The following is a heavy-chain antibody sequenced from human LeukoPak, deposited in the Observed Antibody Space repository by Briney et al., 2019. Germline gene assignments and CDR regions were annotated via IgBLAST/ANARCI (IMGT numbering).Heavy chain of an antibody. Sequence: GGSLRLSCAASGFTFSDYYMSWIRQAPGKGLEWVSYISSSGSTIYYADSVKGRFTISRDNAKNSLYLQMNSLRAEDTALYYCAKGDYSNVRLDYWGQGTLVTVSS. J-gene: IGHJ4*02. CDR1: GFTFSDYY. V-gene: IGHV3-11*01. CDR2: ISSSGSTI. D-gene: IGHD4-11*01. CDR3: AKGDYSNVRLDY.